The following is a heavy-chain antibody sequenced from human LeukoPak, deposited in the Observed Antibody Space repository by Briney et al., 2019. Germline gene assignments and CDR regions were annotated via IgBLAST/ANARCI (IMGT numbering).Heavy chain of an antibody. CDR3: ARHQYYGAFFDY. CDR2: IYYSGST. CDR1: GGSISSSSYY. Sequence: ASETLSLTCTVSGGSISSSSYYWGWIRQPPGKGLEWIGSIYYSGSTYYNPSLKSRVTISVDTSKNQFSLKLSSVTAADTAVYYCARHQYYGAFFDYWGQGTLVTVSS. J-gene: IGHJ4*02. V-gene: IGHV4-39*01. D-gene: IGHD4-17*01.